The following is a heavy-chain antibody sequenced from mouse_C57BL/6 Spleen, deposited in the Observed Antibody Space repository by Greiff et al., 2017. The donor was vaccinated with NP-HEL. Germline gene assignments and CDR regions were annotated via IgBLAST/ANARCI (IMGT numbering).Heavy chain of an antibody. CDR2: INPSSGYT. CDR1: GYTFTSYW. D-gene: IGHD2-4*01. Sequence: VQLVESGAELAKPGASVKLSCKASGYTFTSYWMHWVKQRPGQGLEWIGYINPSSGYTKYNQKFKDKATLTADKSSSTAYMQLSSLTYEDSAVYYCARSFMGPIDYDDFDYWGQGTTLTVSS. J-gene: IGHJ2*01. CDR3: ARSFMGPIDYDDFDY. V-gene: IGHV1-7*01.